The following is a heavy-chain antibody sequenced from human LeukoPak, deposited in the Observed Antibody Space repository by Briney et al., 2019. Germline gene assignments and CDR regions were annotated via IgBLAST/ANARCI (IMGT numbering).Heavy chain of an antibody. Sequence: GESLKISCRGSGFSFTSYWIGWVRQAPGKGLEWVSAISGSGGSTYYADSVKGRFTISRDNSKNTLYLQMNSLRAEDTAVYYCAKLPIAVAGTRVYWGQGTLVTVSS. D-gene: IGHD6-19*01. CDR1: GFSFTSYW. CDR3: AKLPIAVAGTRVY. CDR2: ISGSGGST. V-gene: IGHV3-23*01. J-gene: IGHJ4*02.